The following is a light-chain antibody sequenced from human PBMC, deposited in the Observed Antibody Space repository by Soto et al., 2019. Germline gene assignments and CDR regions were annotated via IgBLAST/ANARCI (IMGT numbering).Light chain of an antibody. V-gene: IGKV3-20*01. CDR3: QQYGSSPQT. CDR1: QSVSSSY. J-gene: IGKJ1*01. Sequence: EIVLTQSPGTLPLSPGERATLSCRASQSVSSSYLAWYQQKPGQAPRLLIYDASIRATGIPDRFSGGGSGTDFTLTVSRLEPEDFAVYYCQQYGSSPQTFGQGTKVDIK. CDR2: DAS.